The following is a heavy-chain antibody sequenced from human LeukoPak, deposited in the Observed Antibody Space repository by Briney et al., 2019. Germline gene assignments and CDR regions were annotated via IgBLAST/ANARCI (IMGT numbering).Heavy chain of an antibody. V-gene: IGHV3-53*01. D-gene: IGHD4-17*01. CDR1: GFTVSTNY. Sequence: GGSLRLSCAASGFTVSTNYMSWVRQAPGKGLEWVSVLYSGGSAYYADSVKGRFTISRDNSKNTLYLQMNSLRAEDTAVYYCARAPPPFSDGDYIVAYYYYGMDVWGQGTTVTVSS. CDR2: LYSGGSA. J-gene: IGHJ6*02. CDR3: ARAPPPFSDGDYIVAYYYYGMDV.